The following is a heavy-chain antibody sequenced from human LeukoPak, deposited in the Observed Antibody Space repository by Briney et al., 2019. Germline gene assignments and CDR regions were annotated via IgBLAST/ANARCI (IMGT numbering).Heavy chain of an antibody. Sequence: SETLSLTCTLSSRSVNSGMYYWSWIRQPPGRRLEWIGYVYNSGSTNYNPSLKSRVTISVDTAKNQVSLNLGTMPAADTAICICASARAAFHYWGQGTLVTVSS. CDR1: SRSVNSGMYY. V-gene: IGHV4-61*01. D-gene: IGHD6-25*01. CDR2: VYNSGST. CDR3: ASARAAFHY. J-gene: IGHJ4*02.